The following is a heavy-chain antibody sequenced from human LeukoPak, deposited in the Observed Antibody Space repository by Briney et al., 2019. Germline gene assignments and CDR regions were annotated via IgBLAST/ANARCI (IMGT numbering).Heavy chain of an antibody. J-gene: IGHJ3*02. D-gene: IGHD2-2*03. CDR1: GFTFSSYG. CDR2: IWYDGSNK. V-gene: IGHV3-33*01. Sequence: GGSLRLSCAASGFTFSSYGMHWVRQAPGKGLEWVAVIWYDGSNKYYADSVKGRFTISRDNAKNSLYLQMNSLRAEDTAVYYCARDGSLDAFDIWGQGTMVTVSS. CDR3: ARDGSLDAFDI.